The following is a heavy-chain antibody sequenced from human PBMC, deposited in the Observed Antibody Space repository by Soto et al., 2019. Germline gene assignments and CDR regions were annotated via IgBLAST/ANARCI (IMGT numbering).Heavy chain of an antibody. Sequence: QVQLVESGGGVVQPGRSLRLSCAASGFTFSSYGMHWVRQAPGKGLEWVAVIWYDGSNKYYADSVKGRFTISRDNSKNTLYLQMNSLRAEDTAVYYCARDYSGAAAGSYYYYGMDVWGQGTTVTVSS. CDR3: ARDYSGAAAGSYYYYGMDV. V-gene: IGHV3-33*01. J-gene: IGHJ6*02. D-gene: IGHD6-13*01. CDR1: GFTFSSYG. CDR2: IWYDGSNK.